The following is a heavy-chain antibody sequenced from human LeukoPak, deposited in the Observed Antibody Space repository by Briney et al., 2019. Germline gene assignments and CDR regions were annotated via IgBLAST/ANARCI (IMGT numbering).Heavy chain of an antibody. J-gene: IGHJ6*03. D-gene: IGHD3-16*01. Sequence: PSETLSLTCTVSGGSISSRSYYWGWIRQPAGRGLEWIGHIFASGNTHYSPSLKSRVTISVDTSKNQFSLKLGSVTAADTAVYYCARETSQKGAHYMDVWGKGTTVTISS. V-gene: IGHV4-61*10. CDR3: ARETSQKGAHYMDV. CDR2: IFASGNT. CDR1: GGSISSRSYY.